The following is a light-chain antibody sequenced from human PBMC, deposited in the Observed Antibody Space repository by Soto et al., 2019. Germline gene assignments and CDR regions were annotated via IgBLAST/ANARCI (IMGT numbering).Light chain of an antibody. CDR2: EAS. CDR3: QQLTDWPPQWT. J-gene: IGKJ1*01. Sequence: EVVLTQSPDALSLPPWERATLSCRASQSISSYLAWYQQKPGQAPRLPIYEASSRATGIPARFSGSGSGTDFTLTISSLEPEDFAVYYCQQLTDWPPQWTFGQGTKVDI. V-gene: IGKV3-11*01. CDR1: QSISSY.